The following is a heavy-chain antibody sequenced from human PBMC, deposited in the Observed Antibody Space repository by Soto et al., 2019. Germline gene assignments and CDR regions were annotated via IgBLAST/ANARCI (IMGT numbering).Heavy chain of an antibody. V-gene: IGHV4-31*03. Sequence: SETLSLTGSVSGYSMSSGAYYWSWIRQHPGKGLEWIAYIYHSGDTHYNPSLRSRITISVDTSKNQFPLKLTSVTDADTAVYYRASTYSGYLDNWGQGTLVTVPS. D-gene: IGHD3-22*01. CDR3: ASTYSGYLDN. CDR2: IYHSGDT. CDR1: GYSMSSGAYY. J-gene: IGHJ4*02.